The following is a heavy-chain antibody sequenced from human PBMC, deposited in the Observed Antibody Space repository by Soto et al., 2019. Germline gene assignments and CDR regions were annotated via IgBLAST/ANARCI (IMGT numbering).Heavy chain of an antibody. Sequence: GGSLRLSCAASGFTFSSYAMSWVRQAPGKGLEWVSAISGSGGSTYYADSVKGRFTISRDNSKNTLYLQMNSLRAEDTAVYYCAKDPRASSDILTGYTDYYYYYMDVWGKGTTVTVSS. CDR3: AKDPRASSDILTGYTDYYYYYMDV. CDR1: GFTFSSYA. D-gene: IGHD3-9*01. J-gene: IGHJ6*03. V-gene: IGHV3-23*01. CDR2: ISGSGGST.